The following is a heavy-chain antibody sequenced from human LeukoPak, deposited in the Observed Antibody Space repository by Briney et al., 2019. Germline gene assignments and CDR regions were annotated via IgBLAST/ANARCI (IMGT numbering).Heavy chain of an antibody. J-gene: IGHJ4*02. V-gene: IGHV3-23*01. D-gene: IGHD3-22*01. CDR2: ISGSGGST. Sequence: GGSLRLSCAASGFTFSSYATSWVRQAPGKGLEWVSAISGSGGSTYYADSVKGRFTISRDNSKNTLYLQMNSLRAEDTAVYYCAKDSAPYYDSSGSPNSWGQGTLVTVSS. CDR1: GFTFSSYA. CDR3: AKDSAPYYDSSGSPNS.